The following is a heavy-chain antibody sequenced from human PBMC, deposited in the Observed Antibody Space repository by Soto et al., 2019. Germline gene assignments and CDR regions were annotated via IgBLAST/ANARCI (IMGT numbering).Heavy chain of an antibody. CDR1: VGSISSGGYY. V-gene: IGHV4-39*07. D-gene: IGHD3-3*02. CDR2: IYHSGST. Sequence: SATLPVTCTVSVGSISSGGYYWSWIRQHPGKGLEWIGEIYHSGSTNYNPSLKSRVTISVDKSKNQFSLKLSSVTAADTAVYYCARVLGNDAFDIWGQGTMVT. CDR3: ARVLGNDAFDI. J-gene: IGHJ3*02.